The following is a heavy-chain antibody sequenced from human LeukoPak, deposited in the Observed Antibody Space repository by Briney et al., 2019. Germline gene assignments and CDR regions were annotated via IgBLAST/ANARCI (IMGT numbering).Heavy chain of an antibody. D-gene: IGHD3-10*01. Sequence: PGRSLRLSCAASGFTFSSYAMHWARQAPGKGLEWVSVIYSGGSTYYADSVKGRFTISRDNSKNTLYLQMNSLRAEDTAVYYCASGSNRYYYGMDVWGQGTTVTVSS. CDR3: ASGSNRYYYGMDV. CDR2: IYSGGST. V-gene: IGHV3-66*01. J-gene: IGHJ6*02. CDR1: GFTFSSYA.